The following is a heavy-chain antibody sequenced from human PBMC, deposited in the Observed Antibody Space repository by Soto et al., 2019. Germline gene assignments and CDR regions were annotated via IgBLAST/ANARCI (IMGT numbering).Heavy chain of an antibody. V-gene: IGHV3-7*01. CDR3: ASVNYDFWKVGMDV. D-gene: IGHD3-3*01. CDR1: GFTFSSYW. J-gene: IGHJ6*02. CDR2: IKQDGSEK. Sequence: GGSLRLSCAASGFTFSSYWMSWVRQAPGKGLEWVANIKQDGSEKYYVDSVKGRFTISRDNAKNSLYLQMNSLRAEDTAVYYCASVNYDFWKVGMDVWGQGTTVTVSS.